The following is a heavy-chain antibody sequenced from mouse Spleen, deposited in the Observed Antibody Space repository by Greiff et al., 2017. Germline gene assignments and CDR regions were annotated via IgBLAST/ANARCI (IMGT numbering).Heavy chain of an antibody. D-gene: IGHD2-1*01. J-gene: IGHJ2*01. CDR3: ARSPLLLFDY. CDR2: INPSSGYT. Sequence: QVQLQQSGAELARPGASVKLSCKASGYTFTSYTMHWVKQRPGQGLEWIGYINPSSGYTKYNQKFKDKATLTADKSSSTAYMQLSSLTSEDSAVYYCARSPLLLFDYWGQGTTLTVSS. CDR1: GYTFTSYT. V-gene: IGHV1-4*01.